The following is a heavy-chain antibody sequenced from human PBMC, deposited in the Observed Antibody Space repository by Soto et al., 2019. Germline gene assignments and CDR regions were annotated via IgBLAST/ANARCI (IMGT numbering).Heavy chain of an antibody. CDR1: GGTFSSYT. V-gene: IGHV1-45*02. J-gene: IGHJ4*02. Sequence: SVKVSCKASGGTFSSYTISWVRQAPGQGLEWMGWITPFNGNTNYAQKFQDRVTITRDRSMSTAYMELSSLRSEDTAMYYCMAIFGVAPSWGQGTLVTVSS. D-gene: IGHD3-3*01. CDR3: MAIFGVAPS. CDR2: ITPFNGNT.